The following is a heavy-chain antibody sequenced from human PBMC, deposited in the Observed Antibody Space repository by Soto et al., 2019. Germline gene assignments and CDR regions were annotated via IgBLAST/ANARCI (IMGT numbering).Heavy chain of an antibody. CDR3: ASFEGYCSSTSCYTGYYGMDV. CDR1: GYTLTELS. CDR2: FDPEDGET. D-gene: IGHD2-2*02. Sequence: GASVKVSCKVSGYTLTELSMHWVRQAPGEGLEWMGGFDPEDGETIYAQKFQGRVTMTEDTSTDTAYMELSSLRSEDTAVYYCASFEGYCSSTSCYTGYYGMDVWGQGTTVTVSS. J-gene: IGHJ6*02. V-gene: IGHV1-24*01.